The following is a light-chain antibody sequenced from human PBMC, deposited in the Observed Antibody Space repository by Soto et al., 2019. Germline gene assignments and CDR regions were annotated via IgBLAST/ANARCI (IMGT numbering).Light chain of an antibody. J-gene: IGLJ1*01. Sequence: QSVLTQPASVSGSPGQSITISCTGTTSDVGGYNYVSWYQQHPGKAPKLMIYEVSNRPSGVSYRFSGSKAGNTASLTISGLQAEDEADYYCNSYTGTTTLYAFGTGTKVTVL. CDR2: EVS. CDR1: TSDVGGYNY. CDR3: NSYTGTTTLYA. V-gene: IGLV2-14*01.